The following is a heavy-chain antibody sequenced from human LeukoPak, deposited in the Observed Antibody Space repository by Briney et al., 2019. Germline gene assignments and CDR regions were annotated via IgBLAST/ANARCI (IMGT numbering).Heavy chain of an antibody. J-gene: IGHJ4*02. V-gene: IGHV3-74*01. CDR2: INSDGSSA. Sequence: GGPLRLSCAASGFTFSSFWMHWVRQAPGKGLVWVSRINSDGSSAGYADSVKGRFTISRDNAENTLYLQMNSLRAEDTAVYYCASKLVVGATKSDYFDYWGQGTLVTVSS. D-gene: IGHD1-26*01. CDR3: ASKLVVGATKSDYFDY. CDR1: GFTFSSFW.